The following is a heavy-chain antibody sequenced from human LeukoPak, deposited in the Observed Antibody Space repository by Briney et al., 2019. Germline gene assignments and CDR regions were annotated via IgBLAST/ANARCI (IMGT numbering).Heavy chain of an antibody. CDR3: ARYQLPVRYFDY. J-gene: IGHJ4*02. D-gene: IGHD2-2*01. CDR1: GFTFSDHY. Sequence: PGGSLRLSCAASGFTFSDHYMDWIRQAPGKGLEWVARIRNKANSYTTEYAASVEDRFTISRDDSKNSLYLQMNSLKTEDTAVYYCARYQLPVRYFDYWGQGALVTVSS. V-gene: IGHV3-72*01. CDR2: IRNKANSYTT.